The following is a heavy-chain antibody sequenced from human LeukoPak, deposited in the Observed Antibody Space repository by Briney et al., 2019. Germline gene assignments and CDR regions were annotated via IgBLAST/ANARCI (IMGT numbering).Heavy chain of an antibody. D-gene: IGHD6-13*01. CDR1: GGSISSYY. Sequence: SETLSLTCTFSGGSISSYYWTWIRQPAGKGLEWIGHIYTSGSTNYNPSLKSRVTMSLDTSKNQFSLKLTSVTAADTAVYYCAKARDSNIWYPFDYWGQGTLVAVSS. V-gene: IGHV4-4*07. CDR3: AKARDSNIWYPFDY. J-gene: IGHJ4*02. CDR2: IYTSGST.